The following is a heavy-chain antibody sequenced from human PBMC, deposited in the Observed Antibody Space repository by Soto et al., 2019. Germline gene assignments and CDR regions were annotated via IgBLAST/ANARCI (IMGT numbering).Heavy chain of an antibody. CDR3: ASERAGLESGSDY. V-gene: IGHV3-23*01. CDR1: GFPFTSYA. J-gene: IGHJ4*02. CDR2: DSDRGGNT. D-gene: IGHD1-1*01. Sequence: GGTLRLSCAVSGFPFTSYAMSRFGQHPGKRLEWASVDSDRGGNTYYAASVKSRFTFSRDISKNKVYLEMISLRAEDTAVYYFASERAGLESGSDYWGPGTLVTVSS.